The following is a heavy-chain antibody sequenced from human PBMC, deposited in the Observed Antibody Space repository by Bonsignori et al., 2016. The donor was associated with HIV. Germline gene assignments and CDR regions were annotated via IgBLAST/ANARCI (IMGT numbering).Heavy chain of an antibody. V-gene: IGHV3-21*01. Sequence: WIRQPPGKGLEWVSFISDVGNDIFYADSVKGRFTISRDNAKNSLYLQMSSLRVEDTAVYYCARDGYYDSEDYFDSWGQGTLVTVSS. J-gene: IGHJ4*02. CDR2: ISDVGNDI. D-gene: IGHD3-22*01. CDR3: ARDGYYDSEDYFDS.